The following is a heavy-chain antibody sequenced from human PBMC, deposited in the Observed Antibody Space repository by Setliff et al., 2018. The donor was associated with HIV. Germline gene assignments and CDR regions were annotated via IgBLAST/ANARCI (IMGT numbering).Heavy chain of an antibody. CDR3: ARVPYRSAWFSGGHDAFDV. CDR2: ISAYNGNT. D-gene: IGHD6-19*01. CDR1: GYAFTSYG. Sequence: ASVKVSCKASGYAFTSYGISWVRQAPGQGLEWMGWISAYNGNTKYVQKLQGRVTMTTDTSTRTVYMELRSLRHDDTAEYFCARVPYRSAWFSGGHDAFDVWGQGTMVTV. V-gene: IGHV1-18*01. J-gene: IGHJ3*01.